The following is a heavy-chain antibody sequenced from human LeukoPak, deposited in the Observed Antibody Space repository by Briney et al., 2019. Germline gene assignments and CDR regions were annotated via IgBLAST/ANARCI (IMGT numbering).Heavy chain of an antibody. Sequence: ASVKVSCKTSEYTFTGYYMHWVRQAPGQGLEWMGWINPNSGDTNYAQKFQGRVTMTRDTSISTAYMELSRLRSDDTAVYYCARDKTTVTTGDAFDIWGQGTMVTVSS. CDR3: ARDKTTVTTGDAFDI. D-gene: IGHD4-17*01. CDR2: INPNSGDT. CDR1: EYTFTGYY. J-gene: IGHJ3*02. V-gene: IGHV1-2*02.